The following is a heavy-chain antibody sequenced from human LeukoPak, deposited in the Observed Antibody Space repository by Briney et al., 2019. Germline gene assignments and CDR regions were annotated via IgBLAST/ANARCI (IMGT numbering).Heavy chain of an antibody. CDR2: IRSKAYGGTT. CDR3: TRDSSSWYTESSDY. CDR1: GFTFGDYA. D-gene: IGHD6-13*01. J-gene: IGHJ4*02. V-gene: IGHV3-49*04. Sequence: GGSLRLSCTASGFTFGDYAMSWVRQAPGKGLEWVGFIRSKAYGGTTEYAASVKGRFTISRDDSKSIAYLQMNSLKTEDTAVYYCTRDSSSWYTESSDYWGQGTLVTVSS.